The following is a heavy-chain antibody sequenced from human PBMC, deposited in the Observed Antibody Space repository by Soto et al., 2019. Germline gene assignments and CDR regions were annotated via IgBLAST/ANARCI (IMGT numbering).Heavy chain of an antibody. Sequence: GGSLRLSCAASGFTFSSYAMHWVRQAPGKGLEWVAVISYDGSNKYYADSVKGRFTISRDNSKNTLYLQMNSLRAEDTAVYYCARDGVGGFDYWVQGTLVTVSS. V-gene: IGHV3-30-3*01. CDR1: GFTFSSYA. J-gene: IGHJ4*02. D-gene: IGHD3-16*01. CDR2: ISYDGSNK. CDR3: ARDGVGGFDY.